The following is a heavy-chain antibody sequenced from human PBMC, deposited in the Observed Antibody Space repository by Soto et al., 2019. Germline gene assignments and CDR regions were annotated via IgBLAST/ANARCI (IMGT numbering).Heavy chain of an antibody. J-gene: IGHJ4*02. CDR3: AGGAGGEQDY. Sequence: EVQLVESGGGLVQPGGSLRLSCAASGFSFSNYFMTWVRQAPGKGLEWVANINQDGSAKHYVDSVRGRFTTSRDNAKNSLPGEITRLRVKNTAVNFCAGGAGGEQDYWGQGTLVTVSS. CDR1: GFSFSNYF. V-gene: IGHV3-7*04. D-gene: IGHD3-16*01. CDR2: INQDGSAK.